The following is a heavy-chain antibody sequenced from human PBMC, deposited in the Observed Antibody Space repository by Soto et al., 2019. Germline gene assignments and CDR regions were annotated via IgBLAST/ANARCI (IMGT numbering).Heavy chain of an antibody. Sequence: EVQLVESGGGLVKPGGSLRLSCAASGFTFSSYSMNWVRQAPGKGLEWVSSISSSSSYIYHADSVKGRFTISRDNAKNSLYLQMNSLRAEDTAVYYCARDPRKDYYYYYGMDVWGQGTTVTVSS. V-gene: IGHV3-21*01. CDR1: GFTFSSYS. CDR3: ARDPRKDYYYYYGMDV. J-gene: IGHJ6*02. CDR2: ISSSSSYI.